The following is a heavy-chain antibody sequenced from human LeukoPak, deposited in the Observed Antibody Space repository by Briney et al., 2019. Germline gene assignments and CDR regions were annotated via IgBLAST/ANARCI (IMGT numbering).Heavy chain of an antibody. Sequence: PSETLSLTCAVYGGSFSGYYWSWIRQPPGKGLEWLGEINHSGSTNYNPSLKSRVTSSVDTSKNQFSLKLSSVSAADTAVYYCARPKARFRFGPEGGLNFDYWGQGTLVTVSS. J-gene: IGHJ4*02. CDR3: ARPKARFRFGPEGGLNFDY. V-gene: IGHV4-34*01. CDR2: INHSGST. D-gene: IGHD3-10*01. CDR1: GGSFSGYY.